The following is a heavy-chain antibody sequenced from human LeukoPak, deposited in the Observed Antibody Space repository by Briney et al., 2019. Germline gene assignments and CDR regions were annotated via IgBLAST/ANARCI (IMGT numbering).Heavy chain of an antibody. CDR1: GFTFSNTW. CDR2: IKQDGSEK. Sequence: GGSLRLSCAASGFTFSNTWMSWVRQAPGKGLEWVANIKQDGSEKYYVDSVKGRITISRDNAKNSLYLQMNSLRAEDTAVYYCARDDWARTAYWGQGTLVTVSS. V-gene: IGHV3-7*01. CDR3: ARDDWARTAY. D-gene: IGHD3-9*01. J-gene: IGHJ4*02.